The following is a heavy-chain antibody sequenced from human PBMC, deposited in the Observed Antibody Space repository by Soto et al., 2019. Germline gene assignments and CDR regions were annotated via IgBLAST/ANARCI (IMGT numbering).Heavy chain of an antibody. CDR1: GGSISSGGYY. D-gene: IGHD6-13*01. CDR2: IYYSGST. J-gene: IGHJ6*02. V-gene: IGHV4-31*03. CDR3: ARDGSIAAAGDYYYYGMDV. Sequence: SETLSLTCTVSGGSISSGGYYWSWIRQHPGRGLEWIGYIYYSGSTYYNPSLKSRVTISVDTSKNQFSLKLSSVTAADTAVYYCARDGSIAAAGDYYYYGMDVWGQGTTVTVSS.